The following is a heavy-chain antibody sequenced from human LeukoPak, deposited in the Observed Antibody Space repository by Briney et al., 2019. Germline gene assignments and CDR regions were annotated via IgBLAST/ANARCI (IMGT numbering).Heavy chain of an antibody. CDR3: ARDVPTPQGAWYLDP. Sequence: GGSLRLSCAASGLTLIGYAMSWVRQAPGKGLEWVSGISGSGGTTYYAHSVRGGSTIARDNSKNTLYLQMNSLRAEDTAVYYCARDVPTPQGAWYLDPWGRGTLVTVSS. J-gene: IGHJ2*01. CDR1: GLTLIGYA. D-gene: IGHD3-10*02. CDR2: ISGSGGTT. V-gene: IGHV3-23*01.